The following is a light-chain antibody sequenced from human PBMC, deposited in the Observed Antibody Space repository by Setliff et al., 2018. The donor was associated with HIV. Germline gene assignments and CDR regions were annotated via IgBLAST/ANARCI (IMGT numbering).Light chain of an antibody. J-gene: IGLJ1*01. V-gene: IGLV2-14*01. CDR2: DVS. CDR1: SSDVGTYNA. Sequence: LTQPASVSGSPGQSITISCTGTSSDVGTYNAVYWYQQHPGKAPKLTIYDVSTRPSGVSNRFSGSKSGNTASLTISGLQTEDEADYYCSSYTSSSTDVFGTGTKGTVL. CDR3: SSYTSSSTDV.